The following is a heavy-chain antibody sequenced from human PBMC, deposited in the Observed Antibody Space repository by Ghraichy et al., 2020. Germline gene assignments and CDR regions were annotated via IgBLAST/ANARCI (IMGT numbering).Heavy chain of an antibody. CDR1: GFTFSSYA. J-gene: IGHJ4*02. CDR3: AKDYLAAAGASYYFDY. CDR2: ISGSGGST. D-gene: IGHD6-13*01. Sequence: GGSLRLSCAASGFTFSSYAMSWVRQAPGKGLEWVSAISGSGGSTYYADSVKGRFTISRDNSKNTLYLQMNSLRAEDTAVYYCAKDYLAAAGASYYFDYWGQGTLVTVSS. V-gene: IGHV3-23*01.